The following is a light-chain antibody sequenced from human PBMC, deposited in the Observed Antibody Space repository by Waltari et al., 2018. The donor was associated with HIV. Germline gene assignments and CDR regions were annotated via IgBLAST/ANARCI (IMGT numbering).Light chain of an antibody. CDR3: QQYKTSSPWT. Sequence: CRASQSIDTWLAWYQQKAGRAPKLLIYKASSLESGVPSRFSGSGSGTEFTLTISSLQPDDFATYYCQQYKTSSPWTFGQGTKVDI. CDR2: KAS. V-gene: IGKV1-5*03. J-gene: IGKJ1*01. CDR1: QSIDTW.